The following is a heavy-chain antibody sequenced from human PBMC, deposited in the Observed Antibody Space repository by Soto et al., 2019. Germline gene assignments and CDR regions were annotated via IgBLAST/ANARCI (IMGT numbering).Heavy chain of an antibody. Sequence: QITLKESGPTLVKPTQTLTLTCTFSGFSLSTSGVGVGWIRQPPGKALEWLALIYWNDDKRYSPSLKSRLTITKDTSKSQVVLTMTNMDPGDTATYYWAHRRSFAIFGVVIVDDAFDIWGQGTMVTVSS. CDR1: GFSLSTSGVG. CDR3: AHRRSFAIFGVVIVDDAFDI. V-gene: IGHV2-5*01. D-gene: IGHD3-3*01. CDR2: IYWNDDK. J-gene: IGHJ3*02.